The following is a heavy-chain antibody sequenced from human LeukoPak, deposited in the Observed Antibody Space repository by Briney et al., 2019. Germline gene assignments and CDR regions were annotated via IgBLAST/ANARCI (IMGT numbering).Heavy chain of an antibody. D-gene: IGHD4-17*01. CDR2: IIPILGIA. CDR3: ARDHHGDYEYY. J-gene: IGHJ4*02. V-gene: IGHV1-69*04. Sequence: ASVKVSCKASGGTFSSYAISWVRQAPGQGLEWMGRIIPILGIANYAQKFQGRVTITADKSTSTAYMELSSLRSEDAAVYYCARDHHGDYEYYWGQGTLVTVSS. CDR1: GGTFSSYA.